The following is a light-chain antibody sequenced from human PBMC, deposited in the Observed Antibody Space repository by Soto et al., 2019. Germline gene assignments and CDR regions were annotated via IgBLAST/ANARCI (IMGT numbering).Light chain of an antibody. CDR3: QQFQSFPLT. CDR2: AAS. CDR1: QAISSY. V-gene: IGKV1-9*01. Sequence: DIPLTQSPSFLSASVGDRVTITCRASQAISSYLAWCQQKPGKAPNLLIYAASTLQSGVPSRFSGSGSGTEFTLTISSLQPEDFATYYCQQFQSFPLTFGQGTRLEMK. J-gene: IGKJ5*01.